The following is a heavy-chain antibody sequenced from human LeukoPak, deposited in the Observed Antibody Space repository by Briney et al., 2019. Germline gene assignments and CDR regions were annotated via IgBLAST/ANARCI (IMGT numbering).Heavy chain of an antibody. CDR2: ISAYNGNT. CDR1: GGTFSSYG. V-gene: IGHV1-18*01. Sequence: GASVTVSCKASGGTFSSYGISWVRQAPGQGLEWMGWISAYNGNTNYAQKLQGRVTMTTDTSTSTAYMELRSLRSDDTAVYYCARSLYEQWPRDWGQGTLVTVSS. J-gene: IGHJ4*02. CDR3: ARSLYEQWPRD. D-gene: IGHD6-19*01.